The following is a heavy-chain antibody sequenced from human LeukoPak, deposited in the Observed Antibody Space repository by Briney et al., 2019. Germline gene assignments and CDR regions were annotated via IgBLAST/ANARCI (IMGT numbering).Heavy chain of an antibody. Sequence: SETLSLTCTVSGGSISGYYWNWIRQPAGKGLEWIGRIYTSGNTNYNPSLKSRVTTSIDTSKNQFFLKLFSVTAADTAVYYCARVLGGYNYGYSFDFWGQGTLVTVSS. CDR2: IYTSGNT. CDR3: ARVLGGYNYGYSFDF. V-gene: IGHV4-4*07. CDR1: GGSISGYY. J-gene: IGHJ4*02. D-gene: IGHD5-18*01.